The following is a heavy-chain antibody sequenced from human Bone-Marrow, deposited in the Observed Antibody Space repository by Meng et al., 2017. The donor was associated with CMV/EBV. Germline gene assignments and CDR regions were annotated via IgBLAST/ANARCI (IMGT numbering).Heavy chain of an antibody. D-gene: IGHD3-16*01. Sequence: VSCKASGYSVSNYGITWVRQAPGQGLEWMGWIGSYNGNTNYAQKFQDRVTMTTDASTSTAYMELRSLRSDDTALYYCARDAGWGSDYWGQGTLVTVSS. CDR1: GYSVSNYG. CDR2: IGSYNGNT. J-gene: IGHJ4*02. V-gene: IGHV1-18*01. CDR3: ARDAGWGSDY.